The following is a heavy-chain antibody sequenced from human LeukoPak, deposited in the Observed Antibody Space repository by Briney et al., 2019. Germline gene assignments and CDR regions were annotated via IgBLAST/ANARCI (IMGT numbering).Heavy chain of an antibody. Sequence: SETLSLTCAVYGGSFSGYYWSWIRQPPGKGLEWIGEINHSGSTNYNPPLKSRVTISVDTSKNQFSLKLSSVTAADTAVYYCARGMYYDFWSGYHYFDYWGQGTLVTVSS. J-gene: IGHJ4*02. CDR3: ARGMYYDFWSGYHYFDY. V-gene: IGHV4-34*01. D-gene: IGHD3-3*01. CDR1: GGSFSGYY. CDR2: INHSGST.